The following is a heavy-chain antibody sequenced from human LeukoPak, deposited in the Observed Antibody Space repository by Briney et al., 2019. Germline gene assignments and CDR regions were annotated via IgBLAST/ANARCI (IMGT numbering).Heavy chain of an antibody. V-gene: IGHV1-46*03. CDR2: XNPXXXST. Sequence: TFTSXYMXXXRQAPGXGLXXXXXXNPXXXSTSYAQNFQGRVTMTRDTSTSTVYMELSSLRSEDTAVYYCARGDTSSSSGTVVYYYYYMDVWGKGTTVTVSS. CDR1: TFTSXY. D-gene: IGHD6-6*01. CDR3: ARGDTSSSSGTVVYYYYYMDV. J-gene: IGHJ6*03.